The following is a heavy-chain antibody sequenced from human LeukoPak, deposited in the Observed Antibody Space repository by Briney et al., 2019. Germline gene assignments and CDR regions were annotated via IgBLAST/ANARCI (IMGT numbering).Heavy chain of an antibody. CDR2: IYYSGST. J-gene: IGHJ4*02. Sequence: SETLSLTCTVSGASISSGSYYWGWIRQPPGKGLEWIGTIYYSGSTYYNPSLKSRLTISVDTSRNQFSLRLSSVTAADTAVYYCTRENPQQGSEDYWGQGTLVTVSS. V-gene: IGHV4-39*07. CDR3: TRENPQQGSEDY. CDR1: GASISSGSYY. D-gene: IGHD3-10*01.